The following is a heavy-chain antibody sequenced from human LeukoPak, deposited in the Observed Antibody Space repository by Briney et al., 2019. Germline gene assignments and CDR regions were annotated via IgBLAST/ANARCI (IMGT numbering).Heavy chain of an antibody. J-gene: IGHJ6*02. CDR1: GFTFSGYW. Sequence: PGGSLRLSCAASGFTFSGYWMSWVRQPPGKGLEWIGEINHTGSTTYNPSLKSRVTISLDTSKNQFSLKLSSVTAADTAVYYCARVFLGWFGESSHYYAVDVWGQGTTVTVSS. V-gene: IGHV4-34*01. CDR3: ARVFLGWFGESSHYYAVDV. D-gene: IGHD3-10*01. CDR2: INHTGST.